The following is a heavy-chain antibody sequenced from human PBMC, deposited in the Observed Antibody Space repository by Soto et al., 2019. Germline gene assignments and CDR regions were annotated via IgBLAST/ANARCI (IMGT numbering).Heavy chain of an antibody. D-gene: IGHD6-6*01. V-gene: IGHV1-69*04. CDR3: ARDPYSSSSGLFDP. CDR2: IIPILGIA. Sequence: SVKVSCKASGYTFTTYPMHWVRQAPGQGLEWMGRIIPILGIANYAQKFQGRVTITADKSTSTAYMELSSLRSEDTAVYYCARDPYSSSSGLFDPWGQGTLVTVSS. CDR1: GYTFTTYP. J-gene: IGHJ5*02.